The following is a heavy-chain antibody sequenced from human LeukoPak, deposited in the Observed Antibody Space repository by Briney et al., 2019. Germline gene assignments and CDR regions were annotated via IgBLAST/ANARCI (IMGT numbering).Heavy chain of an antibody. V-gene: IGHV3-11*01. J-gene: IGHJ4*02. Sequence: GGSLRLSCAASGFTFSDYYMSWIRQAPGKGLEWVSYISSSGSTIYYADSVKGRFTISRDNAKNSLYLQMNSPRAEDTAVYYCARDPKYYDYVWGSYRYTFWDYWGQGTLVTVSS. CDR1: GFTFSDYY. CDR2: ISSSGSTI. CDR3: ARDPKYYDYVWGSYRYTFWDY. D-gene: IGHD3-16*02.